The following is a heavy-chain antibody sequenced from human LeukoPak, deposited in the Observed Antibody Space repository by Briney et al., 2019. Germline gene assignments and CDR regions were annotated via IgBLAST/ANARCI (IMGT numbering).Heavy chain of an antibody. J-gene: IGHJ4*02. Sequence: ASVKASCKVSGYTFTELSMHWVRQAPGKGLEWMGGFDPEDGETIYAQKCQGRVTMTEDTSTDTAYMELSSLRSEDTAVYYCATDRGGRVYRAGFDYWGQGTLVTVSS. V-gene: IGHV1-24*01. D-gene: IGHD2-2*01. CDR2: FDPEDGET. CDR3: ATDRGGRVYRAGFDY. CDR1: GYTFTELS.